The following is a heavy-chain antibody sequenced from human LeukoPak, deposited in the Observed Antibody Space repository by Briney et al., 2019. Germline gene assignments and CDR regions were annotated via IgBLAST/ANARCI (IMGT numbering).Heavy chain of an antibody. CDR3: ARDRHIAAAVYYYYMDV. D-gene: IGHD6-13*01. J-gene: IGHJ6*03. Sequence: GASVKVSCKASGYTFTCYIISWVRQAPGQWLEWMGWINAYNGNTDYAQRVQGRVTMTTDTSTSTAYMEVRSLRSDDTAVYYCARDRHIAAAVYYYYMDVWGKGTPVTVSS. CDR2: INAYNGNT. V-gene: IGHV1-18*01. CDR1: GYTFTCYI.